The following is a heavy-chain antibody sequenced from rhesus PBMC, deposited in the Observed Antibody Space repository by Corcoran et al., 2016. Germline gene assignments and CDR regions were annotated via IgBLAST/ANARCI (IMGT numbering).Heavy chain of an antibody. CDR3: ARLIQWVQLDY. V-gene: IGHV4-127*01. Sequence: QVQLQESGPGLVKPSETLSLTCAVSGYSISSGYGWSWSRQPPGKGLEWIGYIGGSSVSTNYHPSLQRRVTISKDTSKNQFSLKLSSVTAADTAVYYCARLIQWVQLDYWGQGVLVTVSS. D-gene: IGHD5-24*01. J-gene: IGHJ4*01. CDR1: GYSISSGYG. CDR2: IGGSSVST.